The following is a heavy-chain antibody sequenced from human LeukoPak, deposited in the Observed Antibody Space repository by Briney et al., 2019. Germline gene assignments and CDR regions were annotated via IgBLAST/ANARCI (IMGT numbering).Heavy chain of an antibody. CDR2: IYYSGST. Sequence: SETLSLTCTVSGGSISSYYWSWIRQPPGKGLEWIGYIYYSGSTNYNPSLKSRVTISVDTSKNQFSLKLSSVTAADTAVYDCARADTAMVSLIWFDPWGQGTLVTVSS. CDR3: ARADTAMVSLIWFDP. J-gene: IGHJ5*02. D-gene: IGHD5-18*01. CDR1: GGSISSYY. V-gene: IGHV4-59*01.